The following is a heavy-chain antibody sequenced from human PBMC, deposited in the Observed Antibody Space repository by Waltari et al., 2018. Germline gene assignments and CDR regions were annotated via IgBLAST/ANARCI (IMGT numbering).Heavy chain of an antibody. V-gene: IGHV4-59*01. CDR1: GGSLGSSY. Sequence: QVQLQESGPGLVKPSETLSLTCTVSGGSLGSSYCSWIRQPPGKGLEWIGYIYYSGSTNYNPSLKSRVTIAVDTSKNQFSLKLSSVTAADTAVYYCARGWYSSSWSEYFQHWGQGTLVTVSS. CDR3: ARGWYSSSWSEYFQH. D-gene: IGHD6-13*01. J-gene: IGHJ1*01. CDR2: IYYSGST.